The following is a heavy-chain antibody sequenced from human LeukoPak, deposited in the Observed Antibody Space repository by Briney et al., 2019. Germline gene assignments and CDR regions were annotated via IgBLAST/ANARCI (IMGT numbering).Heavy chain of an antibody. CDR2: INHSGST. CDR3: AREDYGDYGLDY. J-gene: IGHJ4*02. V-gene: IGHV4-34*01. Sequence: SETLSLTCAVYGGSFSGYYWSWIRQPPGKGLEWIGEINHSGSTNYNPSLKSRVTISVDTSKNQFSLKLSSVTAADTAVYYCAREDYGDYGLDYWAQGTLVTVSS. D-gene: IGHD4-17*01. CDR1: GGSFSGYY.